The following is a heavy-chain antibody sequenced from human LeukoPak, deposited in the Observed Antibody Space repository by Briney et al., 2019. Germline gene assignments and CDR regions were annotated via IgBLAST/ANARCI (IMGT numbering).Heavy chain of an antibody. Sequence: SETLSLTCTVSGGSISSSSYYWGWIRQPPGKGLEWIGSIYYSGSTYYNPSLKSRVTISVDTSKNQFSLKLSSVTAADTAVYYCASKSSRIAARPSTTCYYYMDVWGKGTTVTVSS. J-gene: IGHJ6*03. CDR1: GGSISSSSYY. V-gene: IGHV4-39*01. D-gene: IGHD6-6*01. CDR3: ASKSSRIAARPSTTCYYYMDV. CDR2: IYYSGST.